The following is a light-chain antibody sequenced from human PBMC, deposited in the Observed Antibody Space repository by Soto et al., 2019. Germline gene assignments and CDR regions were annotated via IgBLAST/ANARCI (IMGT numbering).Light chain of an antibody. CDR3: QQHEAYPRT. V-gene: IGKV1-5*03. J-gene: IGKJ1*01. CDR1: QSISVW. CDR2: QAS. Sequence: DIQMTQSPSTLSASIGDRVTITYRASQSISVWLAWYQQKPGKAPKFLIYQASTLQSGVPSRFSGSGSGTEFTLTISSLQPDDFATYYCQQHEAYPRTFGQGTKVEIK.